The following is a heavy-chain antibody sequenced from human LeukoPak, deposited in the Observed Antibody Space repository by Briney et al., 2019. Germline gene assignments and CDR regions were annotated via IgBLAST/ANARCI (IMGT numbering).Heavy chain of an antibody. D-gene: IGHD3-22*01. Sequence: GGSLRLSCAASGFTFSSYWVSWVRQAPGKGLEWVANIKQDGSETYYVDSVKGRFTISRDNAKSSLYLQMNSLRAEDTAVYYCARGPRGYDSSGGPWGQGILVTVSS. CDR2: IKQDGSET. V-gene: IGHV3-7*01. CDR3: ARGPRGYDSSGGP. J-gene: IGHJ5*02. CDR1: GFTFSSYW.